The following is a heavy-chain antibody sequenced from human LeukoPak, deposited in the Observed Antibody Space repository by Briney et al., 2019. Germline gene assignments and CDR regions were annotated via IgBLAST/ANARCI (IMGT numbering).Heavy chain of an antibody. CDR1: GGSISSYY. J-gene: IGHJ6*03. CDR3: ARAYGAFPYYMDV. V-gene: IGHV4-59*01. Sequence: SQTLSLTCTVSGGSISSYYWKCIRQPPGKGMEWIGYIYYSGSTNYNPSLKSRVTISVDTSKNQFSLKLNSVTAADTAVYYCARAYGAFPYYMDVWGKGTTVTVSS. D-gene: IGHD4-17*01. CDR2: IYYSGST.